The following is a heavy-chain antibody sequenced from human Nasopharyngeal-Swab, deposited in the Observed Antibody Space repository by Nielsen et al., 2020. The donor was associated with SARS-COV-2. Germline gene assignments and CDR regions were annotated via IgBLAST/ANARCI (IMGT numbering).Heavy chain of an antibody. Sequence: SLKISCAASGFTSDDYTMHWVRQTPGKGLEWVSGITWNSGGIGYADSVKGRFTTSRDNAKNSLYLQMNSLRAEDTAFYYCVKEGAVTAISYYYYMDVWGKGTTVTVSS. CDR1: GFTSDDYT. V-gene: IGHV3-9*02. J-gene: IGHJ6*03. CDR3: VKEGAVTAISYYYYMDV. CDR2: ITWNSGGI. D-gene: IGHD2-21*02.